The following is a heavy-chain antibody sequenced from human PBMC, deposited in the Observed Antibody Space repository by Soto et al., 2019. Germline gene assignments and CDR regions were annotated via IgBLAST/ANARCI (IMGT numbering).Heavy chain of an antibody. CDR2: ISYDGSNK. D-gene: IGHD4-4*01. V-gene: IGHV3-30*18. J-gene: IGHJ6*02. CDR3: AKDLNDYILYYGMDV. Sequence: QVKLVESGGGVVQPGRSLRLSCAASGFTFSSYGMHWVRQAPGKGLEWVAVISYDGSNKYYADSVKGRFTISRDNSKNTLYLQMNSLRAEDTAVYYCAKDLNDYILYYGMDVWGQGTTVTVSS. CDR1: GFTFSSYG.